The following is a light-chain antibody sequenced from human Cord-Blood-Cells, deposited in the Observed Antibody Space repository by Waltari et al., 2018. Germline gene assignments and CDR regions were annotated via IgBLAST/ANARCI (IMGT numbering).Light chain of an antibody. Sequence: QSALTQPASVSGSPGQSITISCTGTSSDVGGYNYVSWYQQHPGKAPKLMIYDVSNRPAGVSNRVSGSKSCNTASLTISGLQAEDEADYYCSSYTSSSTYVFGTGTKVTVL. V-gene: IGLV2-14*01. CDR3: SSYTSSSTYV. CDR1: SSDVGGYNY. CDR2: DVS. J-gene: IGLJ1*01.